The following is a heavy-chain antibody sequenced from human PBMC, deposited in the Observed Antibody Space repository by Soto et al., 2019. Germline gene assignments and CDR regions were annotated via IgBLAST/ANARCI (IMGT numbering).Heavy chain of an antibody. Sequence: DVQLVESGGGLVRPGGSLRLSCTASGFTFSEYSMSWVRQAPGKGLEWISSITHSGTYVYYADSVKGRFTISRDSPSNSLFLQMTSMRAEDTAVYHCARARGNDWYSDYWGQGTLVTVSS. D-gene: IGHD5-12*01. CDR1: GFTFSEYS. V-gene: IGHV3-21*01. J-gene: IGHJ4*02. CDR3: ARARGNDWYSDY. CDR2: ITHSGTYV.